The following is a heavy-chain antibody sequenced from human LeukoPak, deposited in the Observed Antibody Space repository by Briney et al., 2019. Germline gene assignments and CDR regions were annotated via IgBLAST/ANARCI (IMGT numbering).Heavy chain of an antibody. V-gene: IGHV4-4*07. D-gene: IGHD4-11*01. Sequence: TPSETLSPTCTVSGGSISSYYWSWIRQPAGKGLEWIGCIYTSGSTNYNPSLKSRVTMSVDTSKNQFSLKLSSVTAADTAVYYCAATMTTDAFDIWGQGTMVTVSS. CDR1: GGSISSYY. CDR2: IYTSGST. J-gene: IGHJ3*02. CDR3: AATMTTDAFDI.